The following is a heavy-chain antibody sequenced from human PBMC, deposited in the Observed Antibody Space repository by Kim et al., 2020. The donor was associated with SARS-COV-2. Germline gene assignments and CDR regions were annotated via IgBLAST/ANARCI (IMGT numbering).Heavy chain of an antibody. V-gene: IGHV3-30*04. D-gene: IGHD2-2*01. CDR3: AREGVEYQLPDYYYYGMDV. Sequence: GGSLRLSCAASGFTFSSYAMHWVRQAPGKGLEWVAVISYDGSNKYYADSVKGRFTISRDNSKNTLYLQMNSLRAEDTAVYYCAREGVEYQLPDYYYYGMDVWGQGTTVTVSS. J-gene: IGHJ6*02. CDR1: GFTFSSYA. CDR2: ISYDGSNK.